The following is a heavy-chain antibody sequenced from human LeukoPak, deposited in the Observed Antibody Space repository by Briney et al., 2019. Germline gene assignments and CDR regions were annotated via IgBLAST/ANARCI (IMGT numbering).Heavy chain of an antibody. Sequence: GESLKISCKGSGYSFTSYWIGWVRQMPGKGLEWMGIIYPGDSDTRYSPSFQGQVTISADKSISTAYLQWSSLKASDTAMYYYARSKDIVVVPAAYEFDYWGQGTLVTVSS. CDR1: GYSFTSYW. D-gene: IGHD2-2*01. V-gene: IGHV5-51*01. CDR3: ARSKDIVVVPAAYEFDY. CDR2: IYPGDSDT. J-gene: IGHJ4*02.